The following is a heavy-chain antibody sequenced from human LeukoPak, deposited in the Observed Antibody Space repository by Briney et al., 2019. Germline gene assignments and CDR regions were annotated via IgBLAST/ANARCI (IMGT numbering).Heavy chain of an antibody. CDR2: IYYSGST. Sequence: SETLSLTCTVSVGSISTTSYYWGWIRQPPGKGLEWIGSIYYSGSTYYNPSLKSRVTISVDTSKNQFSLKLSSVTAADTAVYYCARAIAFGEPDYWGQGTLVTVSS. CDR1: VGSISTTSYY. CDR3: ARAIAFGEPDY. J-gene: IGHJ4*02. D-gene: IGHD3-10*01. V-gene: IGHV4-39*07.